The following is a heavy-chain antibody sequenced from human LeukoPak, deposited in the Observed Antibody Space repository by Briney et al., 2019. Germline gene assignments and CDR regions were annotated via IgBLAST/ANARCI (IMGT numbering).Heavy chain of an antibody. D-gene: IGHD6-13*01. V-gene: IGHV4-59*01. CDR2: IYYSGST. Sequence: SETLSLTCTVSGGSISSYYWSWTRQPPGKGLEWIGYIYYSGSTNYNPSLKSRVTISVDTSKNQFSLKLSSVTAADTAVYYCARDSREGASYSSSWYYFDYWGQGTLVTVSS. CDR3: ARDSREGASYSSSWYYFDY. J-gene: IGHJ4*02. CDR1: GGSISSYY.